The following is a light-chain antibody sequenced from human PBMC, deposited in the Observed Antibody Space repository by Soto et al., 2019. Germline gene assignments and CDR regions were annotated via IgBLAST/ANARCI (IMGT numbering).Light chain of an antibody. J-gene: IGKJ1*01. CDR3: QQHQSYST. CDR2: RAS. V-gene: IGKV1-5*03. CDR1: QSISVW. Sequence: DIQMTQPPSSLSASMGDRVTMTCRASQSISVWLAWYQQKPGKAPKLLIYRASRLESGVPSRFSGSGSGTEFTLTISSLQPDDFATYYCQQHQSYSTFGQGTKVDNK.